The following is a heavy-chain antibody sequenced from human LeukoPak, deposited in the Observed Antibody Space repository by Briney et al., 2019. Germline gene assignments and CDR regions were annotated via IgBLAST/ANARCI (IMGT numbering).Heavy chain of an antibody. V-gene: IGHV3-7*01. CDR1: GFSFSAYW. Sequence: GGSLRLSCAASGFSFSAYWMTWVRQAPGTGLEWVSNINPAGSETYYVDPVKGRFSISRDNAKNLVYLQMNSLRAEDTAVYHCARFGYVAAVDVWGQGTPVTVSS. J-gene: IGHJ4*02. CDR3: ARFGYVAAVDV. D-gene: IGHD2-15*01. CDR2: INPAGSET.